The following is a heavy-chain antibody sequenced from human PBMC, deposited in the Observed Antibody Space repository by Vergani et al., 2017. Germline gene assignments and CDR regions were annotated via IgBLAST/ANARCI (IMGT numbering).Heavy chain of an antibody. J-gene: IGHJ1*01. CDR2: INPSGGST. CDR1: GGTFSSYA. D-gene: IGHD2-15*01. CDR3: AXGVSRGVRAATGSEYFQH. V-gene: IGHV1-46*01. Sequence: QVQLVQSGAEVKKPGSSVKVSCKASGGTFSSYAISWVRQAPGQGLEWMGIINPSGGSTSYAQKFQGRVTMTRDTSTSTVYMELRSLRSDDTAVYYCAXGVSRGVRAATGSEYFQHWGQGTLVTVSS.